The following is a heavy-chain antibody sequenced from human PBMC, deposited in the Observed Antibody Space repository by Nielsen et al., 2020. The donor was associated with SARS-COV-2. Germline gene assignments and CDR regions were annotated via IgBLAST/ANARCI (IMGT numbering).Heavy chain of an antibody. V-gene: IGHV4-59*13. D-gene: IGHD6-13*01. J-gene: IGHJ6*02. Sequence: SETLSLTCTVSGGSISSYYWSWIRQPPGKGLEWIGYIYYSGSTNYNPSLKSRVTISVDTSKNQFSLKLSSVTAADTAVYYCARAMSSAGSSRYYYYYGMDVWGQGTTVTVSS. CDR2: IYYSGST. CDR1: GGSISSYY. CDR3: ARAMSSAGSSRYYYYYGMDV.